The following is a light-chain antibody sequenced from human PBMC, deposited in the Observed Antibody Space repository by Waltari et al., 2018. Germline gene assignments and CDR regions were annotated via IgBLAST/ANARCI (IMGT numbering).Light chain of an antibody. J-gene: IGKJ2*01. CDR2: DAS. CDR3: YQSGSLPYT. V-gene: IGKV6D-21*02. CDR1: QSIGNS. Sequence: IVLTQSPDFQSVTPKEKITITCRASQSIGNSLHWYQQKPGQSPKLLIRDASQSISGVPSRFSGSGSGTEFTLTINSLEAEDVAAYYCYQSGSLPYTFGQGTKLEI.